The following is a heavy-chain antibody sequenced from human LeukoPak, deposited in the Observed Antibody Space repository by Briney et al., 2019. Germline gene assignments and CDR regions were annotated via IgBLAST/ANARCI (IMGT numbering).Heavy chain of an antibody. CDR2: ISYDGSNK. J-gene: IGHJ4*02. D-gene: IGHD5-18*01. CDR3: ARDRIQRNLDY. V-gene: IGHV3-30-3*01. Sequence: GGSLRLSCAASGFTFDDYAMHWVRQAPGKGLEWVTVISYDGSNKYYADSVKGRFTISRDNSKNTLYLQINSLRAEDTALYYCARDRIQRNLDYWGQGTLVTVSS. CDR1: GFTFDDYA.